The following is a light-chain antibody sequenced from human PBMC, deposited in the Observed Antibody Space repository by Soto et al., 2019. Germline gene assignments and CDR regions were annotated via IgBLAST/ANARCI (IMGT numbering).Light chain of an antibody. V-gene: IGLV2-8*01. CDR3: SSYASSRTLL. CDR1: SSDVGTYDY. Sequence: QSVLTQPPSASGSPGQSVTISCTGTSSDVGTYDYVSWYQQHPGKAPKLMIYEVTKRPSGVPDRFSGSKSGNTASLTVSGLQSEDEADYYCSSYASSRTLLFGEGTKLTVL. CDR2: EVT. J-gene: IGLJ2*01.